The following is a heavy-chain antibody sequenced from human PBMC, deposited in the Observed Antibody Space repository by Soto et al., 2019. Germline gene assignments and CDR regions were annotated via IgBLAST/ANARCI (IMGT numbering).Heavy chain of an antibody. Sequence: SVNVSCKSSGGTFSSFSINWVRQAPGQGPEWMGGTIPILGTANYAQKFQGRVTIIADETTNTASLELTSLRSEDTAVYYCARGNALDIWGQGTTVTVSS. J-gene: IGHJ6*02. CDR1: GGTFSSFS. CDR3: ARGNALDI. V-gene: IGHV1-69*13. CDR2: TIPILGTA.